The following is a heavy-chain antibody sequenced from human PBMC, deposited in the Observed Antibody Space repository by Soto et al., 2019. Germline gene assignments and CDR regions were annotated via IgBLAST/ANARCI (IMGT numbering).Heavy chain of an antibody. J-gene: IGHJ4*02. CDR1: GYTFTSYD. Sequence: ASVKVSCKASGYTFTSYDINWVRQATGQGLEWMGWMNPNSGNTGYAQKFQGRVTMTRNTSISTAYMELSSLRSEDTAVYYCAREISGSYRFDYWGQGTLVTVSP. V-gene: IGHV1-8*01. CDR2: MNPNSGNT. D-gene: IGHD1-26*01. CDR3: AREISGSYRFDY.